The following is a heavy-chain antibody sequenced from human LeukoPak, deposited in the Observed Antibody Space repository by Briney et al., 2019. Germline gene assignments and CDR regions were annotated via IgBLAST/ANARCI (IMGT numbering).Heavy chain of an antibody. D-gene: IGHD2-8*01. J-gene: IGHJ4*02. CDR1: GCTFTSYY. Sequence: ASVKVSCKASGCTFTSYYMHWVRQAPGQGLEWMGWISAYNGNTNYAQKLQGRVTMTTDTSTSTAYMELRSLRSDDTAVYYCARDSDIVLMVYAHYFDYWGQGTLVTVSS. CDR3: ARDSDIVLMVYAHYFDY. CDR2: ISAYNGNT. V-gene: IGHV1-18*04.